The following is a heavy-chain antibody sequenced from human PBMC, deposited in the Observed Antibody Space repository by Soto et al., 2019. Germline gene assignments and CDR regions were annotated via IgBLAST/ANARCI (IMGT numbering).Heavy chain of an antibody. D-gene: IGHD3-9*01. V-gene: IGHV2-5*02. J-gene: IGHJ4*02. CDR3: AHMGRYYDILTGYSWTIDY. Sequence: QITLKESGPTLVKPTQTLTLTCTFSGFSLSTSGVGVGWIRQPPGKALEWLALIYWDDDKRYSPSLKSRLTITKDNSKNQVVLTMTNMDPVDTATYSCAHMGRYYDILTGYSWTIDYWGQGTLVTVSS. CDR2: IYWDDDK. CDR1: GFSLSTSGVG.